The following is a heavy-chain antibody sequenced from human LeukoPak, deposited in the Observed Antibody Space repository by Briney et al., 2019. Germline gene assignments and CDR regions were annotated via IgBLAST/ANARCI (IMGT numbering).Heavy chain of an antibody. CDR3: ARDPSYYDSSGYYPNYFDY. D-gene: IGHD3-22*01. CDR2: ISAYNGNT. J-gene: IGHJ4*02. CDR1: GYTFTSYG. V-gene: IGHV1-18*01. Sequence: ASVKVSCKASGYTFTSYGISWVRQAPGQGLEWMGWISAYNGNTNYAQKLQGRVTMTTDTSTSTAYMELRSLRSDETAVYYCARDPSYYDSSGYYPNYFDYWGQGNLVTVSS.